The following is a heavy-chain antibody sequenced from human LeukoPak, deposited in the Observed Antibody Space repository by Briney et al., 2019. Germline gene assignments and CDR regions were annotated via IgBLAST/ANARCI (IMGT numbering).Heavy chain of an antibody. D-gene: IGHD3-22*01. V-gene: IGHV7-4-1*02. Sequence: SVKVSCKSSGYTFTSYGISWVRQAPGQGLEWMGWINTNTGNPTYAQGFTGRFVFSLDTSVSTAYLQISSLKAEDTAVYYCASRHYSDRSGYYSGGVDYWGQGTLVTVSS. CDR3: ASRHYSDRSGYYSGGVDY. J-gene: IGHJ4*02. CDR1: GYTFTSYG. CDR2: INTNTGNP.